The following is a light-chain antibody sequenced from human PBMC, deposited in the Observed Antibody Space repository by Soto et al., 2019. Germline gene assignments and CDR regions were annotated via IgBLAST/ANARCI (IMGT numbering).Light chain of an antibody. J-gene: IGLJ2*01. CDR2: DVS. Sequence: QSALTQPASVSGSPGQSITISCTGTSSDVGGYNYVSWYQQHPGKAPKLMIYDVSNRPSGVSNRFSGSKSGNTASLTISGLHAEDEADYYCSSYTSSSTSVVFGGGTKVTVL. V-gene: IGLV2-14*01. CDR3: SSYTSSSTSVV. CDR1: SSDVGGYNY.